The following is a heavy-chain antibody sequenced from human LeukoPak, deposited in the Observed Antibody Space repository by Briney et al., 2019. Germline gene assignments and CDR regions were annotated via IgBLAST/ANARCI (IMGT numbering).Heavy chain of an antibody. CDR2: IQNDGSHR. CDR1: GFTFSSYG. J-gene: IGHJ6*03. V-gene: IGHV3-30*02. CDR3: AKDATVSTRHTYYYYYHMDV. Sequence: PGGSLRLSCAASGFTFSSYGMHWVRQAPGKGLDWVSFIQNDGSHRYHADSVKGRFTISRDDSKNTVYLQLNSLRPEDTAVYYCAKDATVSTRHTYYYYYHMDVWGKGTTVTVSS. D-gene: IGHD4-17*01.